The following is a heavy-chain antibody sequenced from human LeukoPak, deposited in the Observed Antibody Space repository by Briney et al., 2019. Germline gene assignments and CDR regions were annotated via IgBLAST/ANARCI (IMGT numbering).Heavy chain of an antibody. CDR1: EFTFSSYG. CDR3: AKGSSFGLGYYYYMDV. Sequence: GGTLRLSCVAFEFTFSSYGMSWVRQAPGKGLEWVSDISGSGGSTYYADSVKGRFTISRDNSQNTLYLQMSSLRAEDTAVYYCAKGSSFGLGYYYYMDVWGNGTTVAVSS. CDR2: ISGSGGST. V-gene: IGHV3-23*01. D-gene: IGHD3-3*01. J-gene: IGHJ6*03.